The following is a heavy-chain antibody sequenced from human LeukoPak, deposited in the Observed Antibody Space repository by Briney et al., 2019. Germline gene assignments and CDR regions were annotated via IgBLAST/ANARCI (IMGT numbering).Heavy chain of an antibody. CDR3: ASCDPEVYGFWSGRRYYYFYMAC. V-gene: IGHV3-7*01. J-gene: IGHJ6*03. CDR2: IKQDGSEK. Sequence: PGGSLRLSCAASGFTFSSYWMSWVRQAPGKGLERVTNIKQDGSEKYYVDSVKGRFTISRDNAKNSLYLQMNSLRAEDTAVYYSASCDPEVYGFWSGRRYYYFYMACLGKGTTVTVSS. CDR1: GFTFSSYW. D-gene: IGHD3-3*01.